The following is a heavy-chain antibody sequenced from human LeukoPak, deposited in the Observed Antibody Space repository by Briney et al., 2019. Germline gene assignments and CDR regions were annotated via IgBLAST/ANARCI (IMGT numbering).Heavy chain of an antibody. D-gene: IGHD2-2*01. CDR1: GYTFSSYG. CDR3: ARGSTSSAMPLDAFDI. J-gene: IGHJ3*02. Sequence: ASVKVSCKASGYTFSSYGISWVRQAPGQGLEWMGWISAYNGNTNCAQKVQGRVTMTTDTSTSTAYMELRSLRSDDTAVYYCARGSTSSAMPLDAFDIWGQGTMVTVSS. CDR2: ISAYNGNT. V-gene: IGHV1-18*01.